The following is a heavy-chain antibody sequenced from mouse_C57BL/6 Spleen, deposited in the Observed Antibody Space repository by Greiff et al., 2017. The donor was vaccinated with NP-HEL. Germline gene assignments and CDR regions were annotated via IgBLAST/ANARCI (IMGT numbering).Heavy chain of an antibody. D-gene: IGHD1-3*01. J-gene: IGHJ4*01. Sequence: EVKLMESGGGLVKPGGSLKLSCAASGFTFSDYGMHWVRQAPEKGLEWVAYISSGSSTIYYADTVKGRFTLSRDNAKNTLFLQMTSLRSEDTAMYYCAREGKGAMDYWGQGTSVTVSS. CDR1: GFTFSDYG. V-gene: IGHV5-17*01. CDR3: AREGKGAMDY. CDR2: ISSGSSTI.